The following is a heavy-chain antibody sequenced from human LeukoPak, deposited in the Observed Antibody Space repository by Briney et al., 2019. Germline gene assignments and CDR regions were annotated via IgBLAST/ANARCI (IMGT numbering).Heavy chain of an antibody. J-gene: IGHJ4*02. CDR1: GFTFSGSA. CDR3: TSWGGDYGDFKDY. D-gene: IGHD4-17*01. V-gene: IGHV3-73*01. Sequence: GSLRLSCAASGFTFSGSAMHWVRQASGKGLEWGGRIRSKANSYATAYAASVKGRFTISRDDSKNTAYLQMNSLKTEDTAVYYCTSWGGDYGDFKDYWGQGTLVTVSS. CDR2: IRSKANSYAT.